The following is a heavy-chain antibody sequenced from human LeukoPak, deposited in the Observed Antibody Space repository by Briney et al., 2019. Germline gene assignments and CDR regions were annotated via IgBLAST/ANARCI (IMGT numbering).Heavy chain of an antibody. V-gene: IGHV1-2*02. CDR3: ARSRFPYYRLSGADYYMDV. Sequence: ASVKVSCKASGYTFTGYYMHWVRQASGQGLEWMGWINPNSGGTNYAQKFQGRVTMTRDTSISTVYMELSSLRSEDTAVYYCARSRFPYYRLSGADYYMDVWGKGTTVIVSS. D-gene: IGHD3-10*01. CDR2: INPNSGGT. CDR1: GYTFTGYY. J-gene: IGHJ6*03.